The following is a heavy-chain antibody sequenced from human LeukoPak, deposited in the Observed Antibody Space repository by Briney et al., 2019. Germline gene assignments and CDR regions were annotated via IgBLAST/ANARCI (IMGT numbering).Heavy chain of an antibody. J-gene: IGHJ4*02. CDR2: IYYSGST. CDR1: GYSISSGYY. V-gene: IGHV4-38-2*02. Sequence: PSETLSLTCTVSGYSISSGYYWGWIRQPPGKGLEWIGYIYYSGSTNYNPSLKSRVTISVDTSKNQFSLKLSSVTAADTAVYYCARGASGYSGYDYVYYWGQGTLVTVSS. D-gene: IGHD5-12*01. CDR3: ARGASGYSGYDYVYY.